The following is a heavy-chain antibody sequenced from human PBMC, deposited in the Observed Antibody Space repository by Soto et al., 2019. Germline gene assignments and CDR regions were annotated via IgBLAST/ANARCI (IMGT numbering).Heavy chain of an antibody. Sequence: GAPVMVSCEERFNTLTKTGRTSGRPAPGQGLEWMGWISAYNGNTNYAQKLQGRVTMTTDTSTSTAYMELRSLRSDDTAVYYCACDSGRGSRSLSPYSGQGTLV. D-gene: IGHD3-10*01. CDR3: ACDSGRGSRSLSPY. J-gene: IGHJ4*02. V-gene: IGHV1-18*04. CDR2: ISAYNGNT. CDR1: FNTLTKTG.